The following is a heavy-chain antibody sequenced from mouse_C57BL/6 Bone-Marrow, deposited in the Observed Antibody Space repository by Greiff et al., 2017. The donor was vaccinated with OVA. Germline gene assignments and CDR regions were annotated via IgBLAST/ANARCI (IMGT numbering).Heavy chain of an antibody. CDR3: ALVGFGYYAMDY. D-gene: IGHD6-2*01. CDR2: INPANGNT. V-gene: IGHV14-3*01. CDR1: GFNITNTY. Sequence: VQLQQSVAELVRPGASVKLSCTASGFNITNTYMPWVKQRPEQGLEWIGRINPANGNTKYDPKFQGKATITADTSSHTAYLQLSSLTSEDTAIYYCALVGFGYYAMDYWGQGTSVTVSS. J-gene: IGHJ4*01.